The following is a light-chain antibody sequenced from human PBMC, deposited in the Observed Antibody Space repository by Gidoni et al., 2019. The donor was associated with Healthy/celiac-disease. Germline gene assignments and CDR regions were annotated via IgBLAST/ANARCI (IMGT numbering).Light chain of an antibody. V-gene: IGKV1-9*01. CDR3: QQLNSYPQT. J-gene: IGKJ1*01. CDR2: AAS. Sequence: IQFTQSPSSLSASVGDRVTITCRASQGISSYLAWYQQKPGKAPKLLIYAASTLQSGVPSRFSGSGSGTDFTLTISRLQPEDFATYYCQQLNSYPQTFGQGTKVEIK. CDR1: QGISSY.